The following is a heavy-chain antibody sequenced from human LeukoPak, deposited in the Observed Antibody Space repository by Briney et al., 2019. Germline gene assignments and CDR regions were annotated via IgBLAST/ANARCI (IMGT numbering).Heavy chain of an antibody. CDR2: INSDGSST. V-gene: IGHV3-74*01. Sequence: GGSLRLSCAASGFTFSSYWMHWVRQAPGKGLVWVSRINSDGSSTSYADSVKGRFTISRDSAKNTLYLQMNSLRAEDTAVYHCARDLRGYSYGALDYWGQGTLVTVSS. CDR3: ARDLRGYSYGALDY. D-gene: IGHD5-18*01. CDR1: GFTFSSYW. J-gene: IGHJ4*02.